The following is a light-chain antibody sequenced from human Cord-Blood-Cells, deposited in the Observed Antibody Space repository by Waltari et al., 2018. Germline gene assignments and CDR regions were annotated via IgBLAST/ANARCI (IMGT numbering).Light chain of an antibody. J-gene: IGKJ1*01. CDR3: QQYGSSPPWT. V-gene: IGKV3-20*01. CDR2: GAS. CDR1: QSVSSSY. Sequence: EIVLTQSPGTLSLSPGVRATLSCRASQSVSSSYLAWYQQKPGQAPRLRIYGASSRATGIPDRFSGSGSGTDFTLTISRLEPEDFAVYYCQQYGSSPPWTFGQGTKVEIK.